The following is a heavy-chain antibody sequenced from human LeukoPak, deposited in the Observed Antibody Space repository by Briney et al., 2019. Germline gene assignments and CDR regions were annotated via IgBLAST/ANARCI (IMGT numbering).Heavy chain of an antibody. CDR1: GFTFSSYS. Sequence: GGSLRLSCAASGFTFSSYSMNWVRQAPGKGLEWVSSISSSSSSYIYYADSVKGRFTISRDNAKNSLYLQMNSLRAEDTAVYYCARGRSSSWYYSDYWGQGTLVTVSS. D-gene: IGHD6-13*01. CDR2: ISSSSSSYI. CDR3: ARGRSSSWYYSDY. V-gene: IGHV3-21*01. J-gene: IGHJ4*02.